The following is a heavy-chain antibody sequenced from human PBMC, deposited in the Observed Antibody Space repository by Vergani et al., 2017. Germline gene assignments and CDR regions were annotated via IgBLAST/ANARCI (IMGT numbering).Heavy chain of an antibody. D-gene: IGHD6-19*01. CDR2: IQYDGRNT. CDR3: ARDTVTGSRYFDY. Sequence: QVQQLESGGGVVQPGGSLRLSCGASGFTFSNYGMHWVRQAPGKGLEWVTFIQYDGRNTYYADSVKGRFTISRDNSKNTLFLQMNSLRPEDTAVYYCARDTVTGSRYFDYWGQGTLVTVS. J-gene: IGHJ4*02. CDR1: GFTFSNYG. V-gene: IGHV3-30*02.